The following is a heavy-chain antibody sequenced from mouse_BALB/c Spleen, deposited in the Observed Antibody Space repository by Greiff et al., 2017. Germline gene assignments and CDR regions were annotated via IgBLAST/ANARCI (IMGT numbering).Heavy chain of an antibody. D-gene: IGHD1-1*01. CDR1: GYSITSGYY. Sequence: ESGPGLVKPSQSLSLTCSVTGYSITSGYYWNWIRQFPGNKLEWMGYISYDGSNNYNPSLKNRISITRDTSKNQFFLKLNSVTTEDTATYYCARGGTTVPHDYWGQGTTLTVSS. CDR2: ISYDGSN. CDR3: ARGGTTVPHDY. J-gene: IGHJ2*01. V-gene: IGHV3-6*02.